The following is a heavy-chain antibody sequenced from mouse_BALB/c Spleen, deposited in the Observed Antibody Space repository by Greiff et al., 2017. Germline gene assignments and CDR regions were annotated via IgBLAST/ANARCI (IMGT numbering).Heavy chain of an antibody. CDR2: ISSGGSYT. J-gene: IGHJ2*01. CDR3: ARDSSGYDY. D-gene: IGHD3-1*01. V-gene: IGHV5-9-4*01. CDR1: GFTFSSYA. Sequence: EVQLVESGGGLVKPGGSLKLSCAASGFTFSSYAMSWVRQSPEKRLEWVAEISSGGSYTYYPDTVTGRFTISRDNAKNTLYLEMSSLRSEDTAMYYCARDSSGYDYWGQGTTLTVSS.